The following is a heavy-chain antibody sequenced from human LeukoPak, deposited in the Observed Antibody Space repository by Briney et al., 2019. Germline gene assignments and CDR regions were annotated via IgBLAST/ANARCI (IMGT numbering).Heavy chain of an antibody. V-gene: IGHV4-38-2*01. CDR2: IHHSGST. J-gene: IGHJ4*02. CDR3: ARLGYCTSTSCYPDY. Sequence: PSETLSLTCAVSGYSISSLYYWGWIRQPPGKGLEWMTSIHHSGSTDYNPSLKSRVTISIDTSKNQFSLKLKYVTAADTAVYYCARLGYCTSTSCYPDYWGQGTLVTVSS. D-gene: IGHD2-2*01. CDR1: GYSISSLYY.